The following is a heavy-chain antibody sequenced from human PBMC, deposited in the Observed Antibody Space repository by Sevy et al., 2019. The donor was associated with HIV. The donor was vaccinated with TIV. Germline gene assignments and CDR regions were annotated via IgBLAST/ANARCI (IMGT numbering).Heavy chain of an antibody. CDR2: IEFDGSSQ. J-gene: IGHJ4*02. CDR3: AKNTAAVGVGGFDY. CDR1: GFTFSYSG. D-gene: IGHD2-8*01. V-gene: IGHV3-30*02. Sequence: GGSLRLSCAASGFTFSYSGMHWVRQAPGKGLEWVTFIEFDGSSQYYADSVKGRFTILRDNSKNTLYLHMNRLRTDETALYYCAKNTAAVGVGGFDYWGQGALVTVSS.